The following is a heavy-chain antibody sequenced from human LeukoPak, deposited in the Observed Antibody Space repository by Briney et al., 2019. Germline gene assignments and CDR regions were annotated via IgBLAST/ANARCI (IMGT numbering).Heavy chain of an antibody. Sequence: GASVKVSCKASGYTFTSYGISWVRQAPGQGLEWMGWISAYNGNTNYAQKLQGRVTMTTDTSTSTAYMELRSLRSDDTAVYYCARRPSSGSLWRRYYFDYWGQGTLVTVSS. D-gene: IGHD3-22*01. V-gene: IGHV1-18*01. CDR2: ISAYNGNT. CDR3: ARRPSSGSLWRRYYFDY. CDR1: GYTFTSYG. J-gene: IGHJ4*02.